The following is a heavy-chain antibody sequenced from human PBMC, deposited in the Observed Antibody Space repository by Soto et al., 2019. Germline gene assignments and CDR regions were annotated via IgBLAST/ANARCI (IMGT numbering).Heavy chain of an antibody. CDR1: GFTFCTYG. Sequence: QVQLVESGGGVVQPGRSLRLSCAASGFTFCTYGMHWVRQAPDKGLEWVAVIWYDGSNKYYADSVKGRFTISRDNSKNTLYLQMNSLRAEDTAVYYCASEYCSGDRCYYYGMDVWGQGTTVTVSS. V-gene: IGHV3-33*01. CDR2: IWYDGSNK. CDR3: ASEYCSGDRCYYYGMDV. D-gene: IGHD2-15*01. J-gene: IGHJ6*02.